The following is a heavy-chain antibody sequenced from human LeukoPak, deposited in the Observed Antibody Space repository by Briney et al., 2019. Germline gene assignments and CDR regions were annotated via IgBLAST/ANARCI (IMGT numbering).Heavy chain of an antibody. V-gene: IGHV3-30*04. CDR3: VRDYNWGFDY. CDR2: ISYDGSNK. D-gene: IGHD1-1*01. Sequence: PGGSLRLSCAASGFTFSSYTMHWVRQAPGKGLEWVAVISYDGSNKYYADSVKGRFTISRDNSKNTLYLQMHSLRVEDTSIYYCVRDYNWGFDYWGQGTVVAVSS. J-gene: IGHJ4*02. CDR1: GFTFSSYT.